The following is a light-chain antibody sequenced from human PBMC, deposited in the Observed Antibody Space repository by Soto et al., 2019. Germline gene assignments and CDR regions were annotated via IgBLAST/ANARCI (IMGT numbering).Light chain of an antibody. CDR2: DAS. CDR1: QSVDSW. V-gene: IGKV1-5*01. Sequence: DIQMTQSPSTLSAYVGDRVTITCRASQSVDSWLAWYQQKPGKAPKLLIYDASSLESGVPSRYSGSRSGTQFTLTISSLQSDDSATYYCQQYDTYWETFGQGTKVDIK. CDR3: QQYDTYWET. J-gene: IGKJ1*01.